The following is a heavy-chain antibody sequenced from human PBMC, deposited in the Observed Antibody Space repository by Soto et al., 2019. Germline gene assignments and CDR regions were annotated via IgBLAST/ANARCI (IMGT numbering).Heavy chain of an antibody. CDR2: IYWDDDK. Sequence: SGPTLVNPTQTLTLTCTFSGFSLSTSGVGVGWIRQPPGKALEWLALIYWDDDKRYSPSLKSRLTITKDTSKNQVVLTMTDMDPVDTATYYCAHYPTLNTPYYYYGMDVWGQGTTVTVYS. V-gene: IGHV2-5*02. CDR3: AHYPTLNTPYYYYGMDV. CDR1: GFSLSTSGVG. J-gene: IGHJ6*02.